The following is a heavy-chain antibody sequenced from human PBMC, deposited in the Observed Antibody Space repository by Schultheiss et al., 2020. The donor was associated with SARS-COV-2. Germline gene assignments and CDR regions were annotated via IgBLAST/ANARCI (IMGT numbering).Heavy chain of an antibody. Sequence: GGSLRLSCAASGFTFSSCGMHWVRQAPEKGLEWVGRIKSKTDGGTTDYAAPVKGRFTISRDDSKNTLYLQMNSLKTEDTAVYYCTTDGIAVAGLEYYFDYWGQGTLVTVSS. J-gene: IGHJ4*02. D-gene: IGHD6-19*01. CDR3: TTDGIAVAGLEYYFDY. V-gene: IGHV3-15*01. CDR2: IKSKTDGGTT. CDR1: GFTFSSCG.